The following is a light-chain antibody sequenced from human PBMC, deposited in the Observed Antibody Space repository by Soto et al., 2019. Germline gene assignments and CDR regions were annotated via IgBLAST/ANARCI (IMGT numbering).Light chain of an antibody. CDR2: GAS. Sequence: EIVLTQSPGTLSLSPGERATLSCRASQSVRNNYLAWYQQKPGQAPRLLIYGASSRATVIPDKFSDSGSGTVFTLTISRMEPEDFAVYYCQQYGSTTEMFSQVTKVELK. CDR1: QSVRNNY. CDR3: QQYGSTTEM. J-gene: IGKJ1*01. V-gene: IGKV3-20*01.